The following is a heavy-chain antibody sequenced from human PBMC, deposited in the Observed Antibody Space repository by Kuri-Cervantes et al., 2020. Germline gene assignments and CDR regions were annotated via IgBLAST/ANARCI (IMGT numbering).Heavy chain of an antibody. D-gene: IGHD4-23*01. J-gene: IGHJ3*02. CDR2: ISSSSSYI. Sequence: GESLKISCAASGFTFDDYAMHWVRQAPGKGLEWVSSISSSSSYIYYADSVKGRFTISRDNAKNSLYLQMNSLRAEDTAVYYCARLGMTTAVTRAFDIWGQGTMVPSPQ. CDR1: GFTFDDYA. CDR3: ARLGMTTAVTRAFDI. V-gene: IGHV3-21*03.